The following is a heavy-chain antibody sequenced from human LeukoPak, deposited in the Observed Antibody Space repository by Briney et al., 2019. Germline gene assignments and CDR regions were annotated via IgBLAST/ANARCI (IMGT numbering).Heavy chain of an antibody. CDR1: RSTFTSYG. V-gene: IGHV1-18*01. Sequence: GASVNVSCKASRSTFTSYGISWVRQAPGRGLEWMGWISAYNGNTNYAQKLQGRVTMATDTSTSTAYMELSSLRSEDTAVYYCATQTEYYDILTGYSPTYYYYGMDVWGQGTTVTVSS. CDR2: ISAYNGNT. J-gene: IGHJ6*02. CDR3: ATQTEYYDILTGYSPTYYYYGMDV. D-gene: IGHD3-9*01.